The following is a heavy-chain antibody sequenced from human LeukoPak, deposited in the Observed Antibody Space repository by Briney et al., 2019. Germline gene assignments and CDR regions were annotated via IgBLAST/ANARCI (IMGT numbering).Heavy chain of an antibody. V-gene: IGHV3-30*02. Sequence: GGSLRLSCAASGFPFRTYGMHWVRQAPGKGLEWVAFIRYDESDKYYADSVKGRFTISRDNSKNTLNLQMNSLRGEDTAVYYCAEDREAAAFYWGQGTLVTVSS. J-gene: IGHJ4*02. CDR3: AEDREAAAFY. D-gene: IGHD6-13*01. CDR1: GFPFRTYG. CDR2: IRYDESDK.